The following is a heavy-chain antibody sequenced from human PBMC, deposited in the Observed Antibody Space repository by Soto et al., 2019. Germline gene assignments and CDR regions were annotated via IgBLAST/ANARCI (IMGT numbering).Heavy chain of an antibody. CDR1: AISLSTSGLG. D-gene: IGHD3-10*01. CDR2: IYWDDDK. CDR3: AHSRYYYCSWRSWDWFDP. Sequence: QITLKESGPTLVKPTQTLTLTCTFSAISLSTSGLGVGWLRQPPGKALEWLDLIYWDDDKRYSPSLKSRLTITKDTSKNQVVRTSTNMAPVDTATYYCAHSRYYYCSWRSWDWFDPSGQGTLVTVSS. J-gene: IGHJ5*02. V-gene: IGHV2-5*02.